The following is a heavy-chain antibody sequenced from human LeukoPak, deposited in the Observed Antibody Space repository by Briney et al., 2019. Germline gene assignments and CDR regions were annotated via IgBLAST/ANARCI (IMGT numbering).Heavy chain of an antibody. V-gene: IGHV3-30-3*02. CDR3: AKTNTYTSGWYMIH. J-gene: IGHJ4*02. CDR1: GFTFSSYA. Sequence: SGGSLRLSCAASGFTFSSYAMHWVRQAPGKGLEWVAVISYDGSNKYYADSVKGRFTISRDNSKDTLYLQMNSLRADDTAVYFCAKTNTYTSGWYMIHWGQGTLVTVSS. CDR2: ISYDGSNK. D-gene: IGHD6-19*01.